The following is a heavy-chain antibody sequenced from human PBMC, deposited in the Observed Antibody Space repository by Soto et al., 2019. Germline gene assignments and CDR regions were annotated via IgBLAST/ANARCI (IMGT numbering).Heavy chain of an antibody. V-gene: IGHV3-7*03. J-gene: IGHJ3*02. D-gene: IGHD2-2*02. CDR2: IKQDGSEK. CDR1: GFTFSSYW. Sequence: EVQLVESGGGLVQPGGSLRLSCAASGFTFSSYWMSWVRQAPGKGLEWVANIKQDGSEKYYVDSVKGRFTISRDNAKNSLYLQMNCLRGEDTAVYYCARDLRYCSSTSCYTGGAFDIWGQGTMVTVSS. CDR3: ARDLRYCSSTSCYTGGAFDI.